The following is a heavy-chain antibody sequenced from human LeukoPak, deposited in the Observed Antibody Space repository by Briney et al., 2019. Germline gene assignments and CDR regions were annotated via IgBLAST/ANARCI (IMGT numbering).Heavy chain of an antibody. CDR1: GFTFSSHG. CDR3: ARPLSTYCSGGSCYSTGLDY. V-gene: IGHV3-30-3*01. Sequence: GGSLRFSCAASGFTFSSHGMHWVRQAPGKGLEWVAVISYDGSYKYYATSVMGRFTISRDNSKDTIYLQMNSLRAEDTAMYYCARPLSTYCSGGSCYSTGLDYWGQGTLVTVSS. D-gene: IGHD2-15*01. CDR2: ISYDGSYK. J-gene: IGHJ4*02.